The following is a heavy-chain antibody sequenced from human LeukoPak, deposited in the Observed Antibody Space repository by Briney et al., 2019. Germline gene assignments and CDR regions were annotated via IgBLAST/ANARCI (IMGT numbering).Heavy chain of an antibody. CDR1: GFTFSSYA. Sequence: GGSLRLSCAASGFTFSSYAMSWVRQAPGKGLEWVSYISLSGSAMYYADSVKGRFTIPRDDAKNSLYLQMNSLRADDTAVYYCARWNTAFDYWGQGTLVTVSS. V-gene: IGHV3-48*04. D-gene: IGHD1-1*01. CDR3: ARWNTAFDY. J-gene: IGHJ4*02. CDR2: ISLSGSAM.